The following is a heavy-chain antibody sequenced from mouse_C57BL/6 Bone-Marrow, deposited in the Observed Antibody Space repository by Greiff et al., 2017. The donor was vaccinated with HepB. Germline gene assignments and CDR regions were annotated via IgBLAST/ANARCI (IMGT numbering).Heavy chain of an antibody. Sequence: EVHLVESEGGLVQPGSSMKLSCTASGFTFSDYYMAWVRQVPEKGLEWVANINYDGSSTYYLDSLKSRFIISRDNAKNILYLQMSSLKSEDTATYYCAREGGWLRVGYYFDYWGQGTTLTVSS. CDR2: INYDGSST. CDR1: GFTFSDYY. D-gene: IGHD2-2*01. J-gene: IGHJ2*01. V-gene: IGHV5-16*01. CDR3: AREGGWLRVGYYFDY.